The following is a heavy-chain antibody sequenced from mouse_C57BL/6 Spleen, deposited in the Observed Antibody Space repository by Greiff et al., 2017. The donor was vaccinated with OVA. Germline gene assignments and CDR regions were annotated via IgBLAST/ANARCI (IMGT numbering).Heavy chain of an antibody. D-gene: IGHD1-1*01. CDR1: GYAFTNYL. CDR3: AREGEVYYVLYLGV. J-gene: IGHJ1*03. V-gene: IGHV1-54*01. Sequence: QVQLQQSGAELVRPGTSVKVSCKASGYAFTNYLIEWVKQRPGQGLEWIGVINPGSGGTNYNEQFKGKATMTAHKSSSTAYLHLRRLTSEDPAVYFWAREGEVYYVLYLGVGGTGTAVTVS. CDR2: INPGSGGT.